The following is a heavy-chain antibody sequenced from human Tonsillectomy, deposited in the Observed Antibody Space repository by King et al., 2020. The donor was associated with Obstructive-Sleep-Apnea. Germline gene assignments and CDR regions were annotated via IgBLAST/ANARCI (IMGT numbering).Heavy chain of an antibody. CDR1: GFNFGTFA. Sequence: VQLVESGGGVVQPGRSLRLSCAASGFNFGTFAIHWVRQAPGKGLEWVAVIWYDGSEKYYADSVKGRFTISRDNSKNTVYLQLKSLRAEDTAVYYCAKDGEHWLAGAFDVWGHGTVVTVTS. D-gene: IGHD6-19*01. CDR3: AKDGEHWLAGAFDV. CDR2: IWYDGSEK. V-gene: IGHV3-33*06. J-gene: IGHJ3*01.